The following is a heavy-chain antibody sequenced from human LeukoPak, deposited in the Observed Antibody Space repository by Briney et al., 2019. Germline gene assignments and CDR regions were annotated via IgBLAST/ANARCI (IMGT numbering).Heavy chain of an antibody. J-gene: IGHJ6*03. CDR3: ARVPADIVATYYMDV. V-gene: IGHV4-61*02. D-gene: IGHD5-12*01. CDR2: IYTSGST. Sequence: NASQTLSLTRTVSGGSISSGSYYWSWIRQPAGKGLEWIGRIYTSGSTNYNPSLKSRVTISVDTSKNQFSLKLSSVTAADTAVYYCARVPADIVATYYMDVWGKGTTVTVSS. CDR1: GGSISSGSYY.